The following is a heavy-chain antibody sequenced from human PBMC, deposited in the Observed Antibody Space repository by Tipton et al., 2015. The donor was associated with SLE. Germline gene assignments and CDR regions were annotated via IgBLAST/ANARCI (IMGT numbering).Heavy chain of an antibody. CDR2: VSHGGST. Sequence: TLSLTCTVSGYSISSDYYWGWIRQPPGKGLEWIGSVSHGGSTYYNPSLNSRVSISVDTSQNQFSLKLSSVTAADTAVYYCARRGQLLLSRLFYYYMDVWGKGTTVTISS. V-gene: IGHV4-38-2*02. D-gene: IGHD2-2*01. J-gene: IGHJ6*03. CDR1: GYSISSDYY. CDR3: ARRGQLLLSRLFYYYMDV.